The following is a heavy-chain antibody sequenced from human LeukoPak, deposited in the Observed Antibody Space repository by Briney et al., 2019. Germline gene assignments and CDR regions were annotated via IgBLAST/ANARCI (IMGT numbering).Heavy chain of an antibody. D-gene: IGHD2-15*01. Sequence: PSLTLSLTCAVSGGSISSGGYSWSWLRQPPGKGLEWIGYIYHSGSTYYNPSLKSRVTISVDRSKNQFSLNLSSVTAADTAVYYCAREGYCSGGSCDNWFDPWGQGTLVTVSS. J-gene: IGHJ5*02. CDR3: AREGYCSGGSCDNWFDP. CDR2: IYHSGST. CDR1: GGSISSGGYS. V-gene: IGHV4-30-2*01.